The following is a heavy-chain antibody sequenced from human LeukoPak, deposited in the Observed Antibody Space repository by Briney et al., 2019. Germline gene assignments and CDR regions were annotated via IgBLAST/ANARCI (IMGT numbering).Heavy chain of an antibody. CDR1: GGSISSGGYY. V-gene: IGHV4-31*03. CDR2: IYYSGST. CDR3: ARDESGYGGFDF. J-gene: IGHJ4*02. D-gene: IGHD5-12*01. Sequence: PSQTLSLTCTVSGGSISSGGYYWSWIRQHPGKGLEWIGYIYYSGSTYYNPSLKSRVTISVDRSKNQFSLKLSSVTAADTAVYYCARDESGYGGFDFWGQGTLVTVSS.